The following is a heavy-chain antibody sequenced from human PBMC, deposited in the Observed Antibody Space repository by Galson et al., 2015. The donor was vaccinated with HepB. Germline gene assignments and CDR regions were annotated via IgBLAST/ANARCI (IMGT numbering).Heavy chain of an antibody. CDR3: ARRRSAYYGLGV. J-gene: IGHJ6*02. Sequence: QSGAEVKKPGESLKISCKGSGYNFASYWIGWVRQLPGKGLEWMGVIYPGDSDTRYSPSFQGQVITSADKSISTAYLQWSSLKDSDTAIYYCARRRSAYYGLGVWGPGTPVTVSS. D-gene: IGHD6-19*01. V-gene: IGHV5-51*01. CDR2: IYPGDSDT. CDR1: GYNFASYW.